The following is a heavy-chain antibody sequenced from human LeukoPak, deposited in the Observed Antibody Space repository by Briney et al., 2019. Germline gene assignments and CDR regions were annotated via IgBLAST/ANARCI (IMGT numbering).Heavy chain of an antibody. CDR3: ARVSSYYYDSSGYYRECYFDY. Sequence: PSETLSLTCTVSGGSISSSSYYWGWIRQPPGKGLEWIGSIYYSGSTYYNPSLKSRVTISVDTSKNQFSLKLSSVTAADTAVYYCARVSSYYYDSSGYYRECYFDYWGQGTLVTVSS. CDR1: GGSISSSSYY. V-gene: IGHV4-39*07. CDR2: IYYSGST. D-gene: IGHD3-22*01. J-gene: IGHJ4*02.